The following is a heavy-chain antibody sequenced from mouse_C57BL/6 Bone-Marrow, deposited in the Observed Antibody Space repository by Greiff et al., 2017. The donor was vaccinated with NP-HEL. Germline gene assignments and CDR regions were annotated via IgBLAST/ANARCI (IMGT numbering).Heavy chain of an antibody. J-gene: IGHJ3*02. V-gene: IGHV1-81*01. CDR3: ARYYYGSSPR. CDR1: GYTFTSYG. Sequence: VQLQESGAELARPGASVKLSCKASGYTFTSYGISWVKQRTGQGLEWIGEIYPRSGNTYYNEKFKGKATLTADKSSSTAYMELRSLTSEDSAVYFCARYYYGSSPRWGQGTLVTVSA. D-gene: IGHD1-1*01. CDR2: IYPRSGNT.